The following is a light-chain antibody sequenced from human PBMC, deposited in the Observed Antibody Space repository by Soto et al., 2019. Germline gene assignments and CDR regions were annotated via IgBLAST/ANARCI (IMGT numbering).Light chain of an antibody. CDR1: QSVSDN. CDR3: QQSNNWPYT. CDR2: GAS. V-gene: IGKV3-15*01. J-gene: IGKJ2*01. Sequence: EVVMTQSPATLSVSPGERATLSCRASQSVSDNLACYQQKPGQPPRLLIYGASTRATGIPARFSASGSGTEFTLTISSLQSEDFAVYYCQQSNNWPYTFGQGTKLDIK.